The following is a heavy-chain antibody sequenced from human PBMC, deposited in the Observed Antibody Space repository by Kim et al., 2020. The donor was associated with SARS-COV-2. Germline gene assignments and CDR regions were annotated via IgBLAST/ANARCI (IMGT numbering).Heavy chain of an antibody. Sequence: ASVKVSCKASGYTFTSYYMHWVRQAPGQGLEWMGIINPSGGSTSYAQKFQGRVTMTRDTSTSTVYMELSSLRSEDTAVYYCARDAWIFAVVIPVSYYYYYGMGVWGQGTTVTVSS. J-gene: IGHJ6*02. V-gene: IGHV1-46*01. CDR2: INPSGGST. D-gene: IGHD3-3*01. CDR1: GYTFTSYY. CDR3: ARDAWIFAVVIPVSYYYYYGMGV.